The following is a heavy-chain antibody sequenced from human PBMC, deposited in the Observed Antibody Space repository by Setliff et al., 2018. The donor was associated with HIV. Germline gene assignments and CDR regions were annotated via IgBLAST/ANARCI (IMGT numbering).Heavy chain of an antibody. D-gene: IGHD2-21*02. J-gene: IGHJ4*02. CDR1: GDSIDRSTFF. Sequence: SETLSLACTVSGDSIDRSTFFWTWIRQHPGKGLEWIGYIYYSGSATYNPSLKSQASISVDTARNEFSLKLSCVTAADTAVYFCARGGAFCGRDSCYYLDYWGQGDPVTVSS. V-gene: IGHV4-31*01. CDR2: IYYSGSA. CDR3: ARGGAFCGRDSCYYLDY.